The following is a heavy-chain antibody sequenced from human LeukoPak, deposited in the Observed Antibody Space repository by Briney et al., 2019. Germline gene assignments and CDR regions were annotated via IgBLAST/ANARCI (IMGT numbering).Heavy chain of an antibody. CDR1: GDSISSRTYF. V-gene: IGHV4-39*07. Sequence: PSETLSLTCSVSGDSISSRTYFWGWIRQTPGKGLEWIGNIYYSGSTYYNPSLKSRVTISVDTSKNQFSLKLRFVTAADTAVYYCVRDVQGDPIFFYYMDVWGKGTTVTVSS. CDR3: VRDVQGDPIFFYYMDV. J-gene: IGHJ6*03. D-gene: IGHD2-15*01. CDR2: IYYSGST.